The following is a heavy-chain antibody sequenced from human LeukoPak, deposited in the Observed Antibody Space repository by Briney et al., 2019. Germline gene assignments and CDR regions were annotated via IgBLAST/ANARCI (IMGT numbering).Heavy chain of an antibody. CDR3: ARGHYGDYTNRILYYYYGMDV. D-gene: IGHD4-17*01. J-gene: IGHJ6*02. CDR2: IYYSGST. V-gene: IGHV4-59*01. CDR1: GGSLSSYY. Sequence: SETLSLTCTVSGGSLSSYYWSWIRQPPGKGLGRIGYIYYSGSTNYNHSLKSRGTVSVDTSKKQFSLKLSSVTAAGTAVYYCARGHYGDYTNRILYYYYGMDVRGQRTTVTDSS.